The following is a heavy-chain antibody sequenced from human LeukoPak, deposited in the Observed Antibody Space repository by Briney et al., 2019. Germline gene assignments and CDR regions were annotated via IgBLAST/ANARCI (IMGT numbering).Heavy chain of an antibody. J-gene: IGHJ3*02. V-gene: IGHV3-7*04. CDR2: INQDSSKK. CDR1: GVTFSSHW. CDR3: ARDPDEYPCVAFDI. D-gene: IGHD2-2*01. Sequence: GSSRLSCAASGVTFSSHWMNWVRQAPGKGLEWVANINQDSSKKYYVDSVKGRFTISRDNAAKSLYLQMNTLRAEDTAVYYCARDPDEYPCVAFDIWGRGT.